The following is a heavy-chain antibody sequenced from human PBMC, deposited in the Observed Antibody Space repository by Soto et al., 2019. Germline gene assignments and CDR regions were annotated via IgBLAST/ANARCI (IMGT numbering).Heavy chain of an antibody. J-gene: IGHJ5*02. Sequence: ASVKVSCKASGYTFNSYGISWLRQAPGQGLEWMGWISAYNGNTNYAQRLQGRVTMTTDTSTSTAYMELRSLRSDDTAVYYCARVQIPSPNYEFWSGYFREANWFDPWGQGTLVTVSS. D-gene: IGHD3-3*01. V-gene: IGHV1-18*01. CDR2: ISAYNGNT. CDR3: ARVQIPSPNYEFWSGYFREANWFDP. CDR1: GYTFNSYG.